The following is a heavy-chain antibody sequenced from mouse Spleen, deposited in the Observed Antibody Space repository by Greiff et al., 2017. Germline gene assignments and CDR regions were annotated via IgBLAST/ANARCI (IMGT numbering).Heavy chain of an antibody. V-gene: IGHV1-4*01. D-gene: IGHD1-1*02. Sequence: QVQLKESGAELARPGASVKMSCKASGYTFTSYTMHWVKQRPGQGLEWIGYINPSSGYTKYNQKFKDKATLTADKSSSTAYMQLSSLTSEDSAVYYCARSYGYYFDYWGQGTTLTVSS. CDR1: GYTFTSYT. CDR3: ARSYGYYFDY. J-gene: IGHJ2*01. CDR2: INPSSGYT.